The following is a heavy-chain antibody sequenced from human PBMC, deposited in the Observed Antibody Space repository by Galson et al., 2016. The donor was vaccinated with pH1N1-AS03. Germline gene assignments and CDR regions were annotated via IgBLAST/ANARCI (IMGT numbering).Heavy chain of an antibody. D-gene: IGHD3-9*01. CDR3: ARGWYDIWTGYLVDPFDY. CDR2: ITSSGGSGPTI. Sequence: CAGSGFTFSDYYMSWIRQAPGKGLEWISCITSSGGSGPTIYYADSVKGRFTISRDNAKNSLYLQMNSLRADDTAVYYCARGWYDIWTGYLVDPFDYWGQGALVTVSS. V-gene: IGHV3-11*01. J-gene: IGHJ4*02. CDR1: GFTFSDYY.